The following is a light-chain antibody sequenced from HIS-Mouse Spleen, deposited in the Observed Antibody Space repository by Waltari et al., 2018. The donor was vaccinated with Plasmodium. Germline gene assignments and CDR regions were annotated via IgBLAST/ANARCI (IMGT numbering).Light chain of an antibody. J-gene: IGLJ3*02. CDR2: SNN. CDR3: AAWDDSLNGPV. CDR1: SANIGTNT. V-gene: IGLV1-44*01. Sequence: QYVLTQPPSASGTPGQRVTIPCSGSSANIGTNTVNWYQPPPGTAPKLLIYSNNQRPSGVPDRFSGSKSGTSASLAISGLQSEDEADYYCAAWDDSLNGPVFGGGTKLTVL.